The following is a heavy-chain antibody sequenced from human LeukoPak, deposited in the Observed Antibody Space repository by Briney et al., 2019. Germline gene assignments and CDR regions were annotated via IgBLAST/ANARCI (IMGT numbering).Heavy chain of an antibody. D-gene: IGHD6-13*01. V-gene: IGHV1-2*02. Sequence: ASVKVSCKASGYTFTSYGISWVRQAPGQGLEWMGWINPNSGGTNYAQKFQGRVTMTRDTSISTAYMELSRLRSDDTAVYYCARDIIAAAGRRFFYWGQGTLVTVSS. CDR3: ARDIIAAAGRRFFY. CDR2: INPNSGGT. J-gene: IGHJ4*02. CDR1: GYTFTSYG.